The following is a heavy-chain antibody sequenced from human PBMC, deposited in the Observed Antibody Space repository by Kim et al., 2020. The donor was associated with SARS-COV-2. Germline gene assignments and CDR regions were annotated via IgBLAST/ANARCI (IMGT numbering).Heavy chain of an antibody. J-gene: IGHJ3*01. CDR3: ARDPRGNDYGDDAFDV. D-gene: IGHD5-18*01. CDR1: GFTFSRYV. V-gene: IGHV3-30*01. CDR2: ISHDTYNR. Sequence: GGSLRLSCAASGFTFSRYVMHWVRQAPGKGLEWVAVISHDTYNRYHAASVKGRFAISRDNSKNTLFLQMNSLTTEDTAVYFCARDPRGNDYGDDAFDVWGRGTNGHRLF.